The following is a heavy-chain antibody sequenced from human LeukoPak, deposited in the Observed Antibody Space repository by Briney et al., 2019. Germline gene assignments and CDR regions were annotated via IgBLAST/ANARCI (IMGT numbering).Heavy chain of an antibody. Sequence: GGSLRLSCAASGFTFSSYEMNWVRQAPGKGLEWVSYISSSGSTIYYADSVKGRFTISRDNAKNSLYLQMNSLRAEDTALYYCAKDIAAAGTSGGYMDVWGKGTTVTISS. CDR2: ISSSGSTI. J-gene: IGHJ6*03. V-gene: IGHV3-48*03. D-gene: IGHD6-13*01. CDR3: AKDIAAAGTSGGYMDV. CDR1: GFTFSSYE.